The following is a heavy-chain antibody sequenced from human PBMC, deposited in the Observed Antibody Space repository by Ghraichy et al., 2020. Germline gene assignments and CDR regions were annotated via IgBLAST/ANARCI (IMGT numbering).Heavy chain of an antibody. V-gene: IGHV3-74*01. CDR2: ANSDGTGT. CDR1: GFTFSVYW. Sequence: LSLTCAASGFTFSVYWMHWVRQTPEKGLVWVSRANSDGTGTTYADSVKGRFTISRDNAKNTLYLQMNSLRAEDTAVYYCARGGTVGEFDYWGQGTLVTVSS. D-gene: IGHD4-11*01. J-gene: IGHJ4*02. CDR3: ARGGTVGEFDY.